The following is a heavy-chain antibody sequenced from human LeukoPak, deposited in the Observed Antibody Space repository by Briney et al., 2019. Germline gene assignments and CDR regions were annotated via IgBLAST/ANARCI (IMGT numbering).Heavy chain of an antibody. CDR1: GFTVTNNY. CDR2: TYSGGTA. Sequence: PGGSLRLSCVASGFTVTNNYISWVRQAPGKGLEWVSVTYSGGTADYADSVKGRFSISRDNSKNTLYLQMNSLRPEDTAVYYCARVGPTMVRGVIDYWGQGTLVTVSS. D-gene: IGHD3-10*01. V-gene: IGHV3-66*01. CDR3: ARVGPTMVRGVIDY. J-gene: IGHJ4*02.